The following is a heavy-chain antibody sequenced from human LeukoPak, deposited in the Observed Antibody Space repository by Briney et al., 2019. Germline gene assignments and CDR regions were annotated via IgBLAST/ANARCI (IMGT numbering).Heavy chain of an antibody. CDR2: IYPGDSDT. CDR3: ASGYYDILTGHYSYY. V-gene: IGHV5-51*01. D-gene: IGHD3-9*01. Sequence: GESLKISCKGSGYSFTSYWIGWVRQMPGKGLEWMGIIYPGDSDTRYSPSFQGQVTISADKSISTAYLQWSSLKASDTAMYYCASGYYDILTGHYSYYWGQGTLVTVSS. CDR1: GYSFTSYW. J-gene: IGHJ4*02.